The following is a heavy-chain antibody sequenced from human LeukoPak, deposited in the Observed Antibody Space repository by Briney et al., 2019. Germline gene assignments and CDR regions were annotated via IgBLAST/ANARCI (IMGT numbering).Heavy chain of an antibody. D-gene: IGHD4-11*01. Sequence: SETLSLTCAVSGGSISSSNWWSWVRQPPGKGLEWIGEIYHSGSTYYNPSLKSRVTISADTSKNQFSLKQSSVTAADTAVYYCARTNSNPNNYYMDVWGKGTTVTVSS. V-gene: IGHV4-4*02. J-gene: IGHJ6*03. CDR1: GGSISSSNW. CDR3: ARTNSNPNNYYMDV. CDR2: IYHSGST.